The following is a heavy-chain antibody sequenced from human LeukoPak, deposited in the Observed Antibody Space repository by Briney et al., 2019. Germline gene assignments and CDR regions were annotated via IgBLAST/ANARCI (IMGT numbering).Heavy chain of an antibody. CDR3: AKDLYSSGWYLGDY. D-gene: IGHD6-19*01. CDR2: ISGSSSNT. CDR1: GFTFSDYY. J-gene: IGHJ4*02. V-gene: IGHV3-11*05. Sequence: GGSLRLSCAASGFTFSDYYMTWIRQAPGKGLEWVSYISGSSSNTNYADSVKGRFTISRDNSKNTLYLQMNCLRAEDTALYYCAKDLYSSGWYLGDYWGQGTLVTVSS.